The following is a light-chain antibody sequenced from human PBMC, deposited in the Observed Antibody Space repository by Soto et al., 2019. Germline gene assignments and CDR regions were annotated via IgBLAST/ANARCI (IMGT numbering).Light chain of an antibody. V-gene: IGLV1-40*01. Sequence: QSVLTQPPSVSGAPGQTVTISCTGTSSNIGAGFDVHWYQQLPGAAPKLLIYANTDRPSGVPARFSGSKSVTSASLAITGLQPEDEADYFCLSYDTSRRGVFGGGTKLTVL. CDR2: ANT. CDR3: LSYDTSRRGV. J-gene: IGLJ2*01. CDR1: SSNIGAGFD.